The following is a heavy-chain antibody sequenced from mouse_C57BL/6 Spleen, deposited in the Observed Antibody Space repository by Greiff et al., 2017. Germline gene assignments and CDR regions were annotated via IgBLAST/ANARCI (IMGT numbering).Heavy chain of an antibody. CDR1: GYSFTSYY. CDR2: IYPGSGNT. J-gene: IGHJ2*01. Sequence: QVHVKQSGPELVKPGASVKISCKASGYSFTSYYIHWVKQRPGQGLEWIGWIYPGSGNTKYNEKFKGKATLTADTSSSTAYMQLSSLTSEDSAVYYCAIITRSGLDYWGQGTTLTVSS. V-gene: IGHV1-66*01. CDR3: AIITRSGLDY. D-gene: IGHD1-1*01.